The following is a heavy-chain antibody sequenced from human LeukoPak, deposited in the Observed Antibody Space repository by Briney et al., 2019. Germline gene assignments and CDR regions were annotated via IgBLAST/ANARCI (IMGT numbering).Heavy chain of an antibody. V-gene: IGHV3-23*01. CDR2: ISSRGVAT. CDR1: GVTFSSYA. D-gene: IGHD3-16*02. J-gene: IGHJ4*02. Sequence: GGSLRLSCAASGVTFSSYAMSWVRQAPGKGLEWVSSISSRGVATYYADSVKGRFTISRDNSKNTLCLQMNGLRAEDTALYYCARGVDVWVINRQYYFDYWGQGTLVTVSS. CDR3: ARGVDVWVINRQYYFDY.